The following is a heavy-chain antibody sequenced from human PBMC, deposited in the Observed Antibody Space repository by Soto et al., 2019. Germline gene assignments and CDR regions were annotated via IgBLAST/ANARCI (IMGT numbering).Heavy chain of an antibody. V-gene: IGHV4-34*01. J-gene: IGHJ5*02. CDR3: ARSFVTTRGVNCIDP. CDR1: GGSFSGYY. D-gene: IGHD4-17*01. Sequence: SETLSLTCAVYGGSFSGYYWSWIRQPPGKGLEWIGEINHSGSTNYNPSLKSRVTISVDTSKNQFSLKLSSVTAADTAVYYCARSFVTTRGVNCIDPPGQATFVTVSS. CDR2: INHSGST.